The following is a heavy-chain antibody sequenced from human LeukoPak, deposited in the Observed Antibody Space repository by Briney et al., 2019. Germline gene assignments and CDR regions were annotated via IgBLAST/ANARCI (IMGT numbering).Heavy chain of an antibody. Sequence: PGGSLRLPCAVSGFTFSDYYMSWIRQAPGKGLEWVSFISSGGSTISHADSVKGRFTISRDNAENSLYLQMNSLRAEDTAVYYCARRTTAGGCFDYWGQGTLVTVSS. D-gene: IGHD6-13*01. CDR2: ISSGGSTI. V-gene: IGHV3-11*01. CDR3: ARRTTAGGCFDY. J-gene: IGHJ4*02. CDR1: GFTFSDYY.